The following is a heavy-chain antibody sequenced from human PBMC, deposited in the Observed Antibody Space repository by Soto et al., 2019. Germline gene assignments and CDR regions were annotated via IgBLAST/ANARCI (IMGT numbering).Heavy chain of an antibody. V-gene: IGHV3-48*02. CDR3: ARLYGSGTYYKSVDY. J-gene: IGHJ4*02. Sequence: GGSLRLSCAASGFTFSSYIMNWVRQAPGKGLEWVSYISSDSSTIYYADSVKGRFTISRDNAKNSLYLQMNSLREEDTAVYYCARLYGSGTYYKSVDYWGLGTLVTISS. CDR2: ISSDSSTI. D-gene: IGHD3-10*01. CDR1: GFTFSSYI.